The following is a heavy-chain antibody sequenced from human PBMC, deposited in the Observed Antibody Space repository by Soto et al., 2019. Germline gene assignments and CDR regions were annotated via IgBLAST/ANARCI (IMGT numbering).Heavy chain of an antibody. CDR2: LSWDDDK. V-gene: IGHV2-5*02. J-gene: IGHJ4*01. CDR3: AHRRVRHSRGITRPVYLDY. Sequence: QITLKESGPTPVKPTQTLTLTCTFSGFSLSTSAVGVGWLLHPPGTSLVRLPLLSWDDDKHYRPSLKSRLTITRDRSQNPGGLTMPNMDPMGTATYYFAHRRVRHSRGITRPVYLDYWGHGHLVTVSA. CDR1: GFSLSTSAVG. D-gene: IGHD3-10*01.